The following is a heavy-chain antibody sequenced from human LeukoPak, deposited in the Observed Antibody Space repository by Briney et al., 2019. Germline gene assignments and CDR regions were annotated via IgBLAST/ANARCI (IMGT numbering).Heavy chain of an antibody. Sequence: GGSLRLPCAASGFTFSSYAMHWVRQAPGKGLEWVAVISYDGSNKYYADSVKGRFTISRDNSKNTLYLQMNSLRAEDTAVYYCQGSSGWYPVDYWGQGTLVTVSS. J-gene: IGHJ4*02. D-gene: IGHD6-19*01. CDR2: ISYDGSNK. V-gene: IGHV3-30*04. CDR1: GFTFSSYA. CDR3: QGSSGWYPVDY.